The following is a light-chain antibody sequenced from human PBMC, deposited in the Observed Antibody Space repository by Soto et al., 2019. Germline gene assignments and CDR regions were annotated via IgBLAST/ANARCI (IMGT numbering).Light chain of an antibody. CDR2: GAS. V-gene: IGKV3-20*01. Sequence: EIVLTQSPGTLSLSPGERATLSCRASQSVSRSYLAWYQQKPDQAPRLLIYGASIRATGIPDRFSGSGSGTDFSLTINKREPEDFAVYYCQQYGDSPPWTFGQGTKVEIK. CDR3: QQYGDSPPWT. CDR1: QSVSRSY. J-gene: IGKJ1*01.